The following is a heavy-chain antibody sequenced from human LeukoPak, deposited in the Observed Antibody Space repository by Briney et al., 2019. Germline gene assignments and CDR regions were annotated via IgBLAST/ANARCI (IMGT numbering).Heavy chain of an antibody. D-gene: IGHD6-19*01. Sequence: PGGSLRLSCAASGFTFSSYGMHWVRQAPGKGLEWVAFIRYDGSNKFYADSVKGRFTISRDNSKKTLYLQMNSLRAEDTAVYYCAKSPGSSGWYSGYWGQGTLVTVSS. CDR3: AKSPGSSGWYSGY. CDR2: IRYDGSNK. CDR1: GFTFSSYG. J-gene: IGHJ4*02. V-gene: IGHV3-30*02.